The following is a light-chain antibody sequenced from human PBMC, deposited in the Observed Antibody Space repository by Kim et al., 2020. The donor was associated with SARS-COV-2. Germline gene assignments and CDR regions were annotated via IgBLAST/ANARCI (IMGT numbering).Light chain of an antibody. CDR3: QTWGTGIVV. V-gene: IGLV4-69*01. CDR2: LNSDGSH. J-gene: IGLJ2*01. CDR1: SGHSSYA. Sequence: QPVVTQSPSASASLGASVKLTCTLSSGHSSYAIAWHQQQPEKGPRYLMKLNSDGSHSKGDGIPDRFSGSSSGAERYLTISSLQSEDEADYYCQTWGTGIVVFGGGTQLTVL.